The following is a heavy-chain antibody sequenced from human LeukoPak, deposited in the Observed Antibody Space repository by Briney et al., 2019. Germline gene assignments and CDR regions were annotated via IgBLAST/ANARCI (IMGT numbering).Heavy chain of an antibody. CDR1: GGTFSSYA. Sequence: SVKVSCKASGGTFSSYAISWVRQAPGQGLEWMGGIVPIFGTANYAQKFQGRVTITTDESTSTAYMELSSLRSEDTAVYYCATSPDYYDSSGYYGRWGQGTLVTVSS. CDR2: IVPIFGTA. V-gene: IGHV1-69*05. CDR3: ATSPDYYDSSGYYGR. D-gene: IGHD3-22*01. J-gene: IGHJ4*02.